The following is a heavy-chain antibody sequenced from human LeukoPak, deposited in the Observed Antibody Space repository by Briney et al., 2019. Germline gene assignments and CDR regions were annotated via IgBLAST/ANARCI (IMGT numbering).Heavy chain of an antibody. Sequence: ASVKVSCKASGYTFTGYYMHWVRQAPGQGLEWMGWINPNSGGTNYAQKFQGRVTMTRDTSISTAYMELSRLRSDDTAVYYCAREEINYYDSSGYAPYFDYWGQGTLVTVSS. CDR3: AREEINYYDSSGYAPYFDY. J-gene: IGHJ4*02. D-gene: IGHD3-22*01. CDR2: INPNSGGT. CDR1: GYTFTGYY. V-gene: IGHV1-2*02.